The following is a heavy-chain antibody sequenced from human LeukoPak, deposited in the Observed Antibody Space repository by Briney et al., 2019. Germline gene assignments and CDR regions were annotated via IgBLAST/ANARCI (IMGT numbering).Heavy chain of an antibody. CDR2: IYAGGSR. Sequence: GGSLRLSCAASGISVSTNYMTWVRQAPGKGLEWVSVIYAGGSRYYADSVKARFTISRDDSENTLYLQMNSLRVEDTAVYYCARDRMGATGKFDCWGQGTLVTVSS. D-gene: IGHD1-26*01. J-gene: IGHJ4*02. CDR1: GISVSTNY. V-gene: IGHV3-66*01. CDR3: ARDRMGATGKFDC.